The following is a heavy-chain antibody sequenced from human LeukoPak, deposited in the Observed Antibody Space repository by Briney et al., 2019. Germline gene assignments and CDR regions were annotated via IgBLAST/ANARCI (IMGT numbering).Heavy chain of an antibody. Sequence: GGSLRLSCAASGFTLDEYAMRWVRHARGKGLEWVFLISWDGGSTYYADSVKSRFTISRDNSKNSLYLQMTSLRAEDTALYYCAKDDSSGSFDYWGQGTLVTVSS. CDR3: AKDDSSGSFDY. D-gene: IGHD3-22*01. V-gene: IGHV3-43D*03. CDR1: GFTLDEYA. J-gene: IGHJ4*02. CDR2: ISWDGGST.